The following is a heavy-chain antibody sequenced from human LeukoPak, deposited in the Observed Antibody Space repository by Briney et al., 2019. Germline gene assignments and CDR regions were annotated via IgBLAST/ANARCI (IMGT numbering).Heavy chain of an antibody. CDR2: INHSGST. V-gene: IGHV4-34*01. CDR3: ARRRYSYATLRGNWFDP. D-gene: IGHD5-18*01. Sequence: SETLSLTCAVYGGSFSGYYWSWIRQPPGKGLEWIGEINHSGSTNYNPSLKSRVTISVDTSKNQFSLKLSSVTAADTAVYYCARRRYSYATLRGNWFDPWGQGTLVTVSS. J-gene: IGHJ5*02. CDR1: GGSFSGYY.